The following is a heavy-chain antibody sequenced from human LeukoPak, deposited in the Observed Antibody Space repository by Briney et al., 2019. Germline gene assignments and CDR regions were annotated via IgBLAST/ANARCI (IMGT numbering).Heavy chain of an antibody. CDR1: GFTFSGFA. D-gene: IGHD3-10*01. CDR2: ISWDSGAI. J-gene: IGHJ4*02. Sequence: GGSLRLSCAASGFTFSGFAMHWVRQAPGKGLEWVSGISWDSGAIGYADSVKGRFTVSRDNAKNPLYLQMNSLRPEDTALYSCAKDFRGNNYFDYWGQGTLVTVSS. V-gene: IGHV3-9*01. CDR3: AKDFRGNNYFDY.